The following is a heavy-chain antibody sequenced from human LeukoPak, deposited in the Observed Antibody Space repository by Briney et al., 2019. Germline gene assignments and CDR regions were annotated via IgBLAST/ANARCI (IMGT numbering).Heavy chain of an antibody. CDR3: ARHLDATAAGLYGMDV. D-gene: IGHD6-13*01. Sequence: SETLSLTCTVSGGSISSFYWSWIRQPPGKGLEWIGYISYSGNTNYNPSLKSRVTISVDTSKKQFSLKLSSVTAADTAVYYCARHLDATAAGLYGMDVWGQGTTVTVSS. V-gene: IGHV4-59*08. CDR2: ISYSGNT. CDR1: GGSISSFY. J-gene: IGHJ6*02.